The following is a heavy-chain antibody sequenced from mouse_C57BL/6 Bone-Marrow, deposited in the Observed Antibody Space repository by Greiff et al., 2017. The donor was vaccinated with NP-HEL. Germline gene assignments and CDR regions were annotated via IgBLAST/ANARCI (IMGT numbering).Heavy chain of an antibody. CDR3: ACSDYYGSSYPLFAY. Sequence: VQRVESGPGLVQPSQSLSITCTVSGFSLTSYGVHWVRQSPGKGLEWLGVIWSGGSTDYNAAFISRLSISKDNSKSQVFFKMNSLQADDTAIYYCACSDYYGSSYPLFAYWGQGTLVTVSA. CDR2: IWSGGST. D-gene: IGHD1-1*01. CDR1: GFSLTSYG. J-gene: IGHJ3*01. V-gene: IGHV2-2*01.